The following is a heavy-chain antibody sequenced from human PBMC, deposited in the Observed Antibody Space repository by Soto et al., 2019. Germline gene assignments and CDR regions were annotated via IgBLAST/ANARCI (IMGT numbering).Heavy chain of an antibody. J-gene: IGHJ4*02. V-gene: IGHV4-59*08. CDR1: GGSISGYY. CDR3: PRRYVPCFGY. CDR2: IYYSGST. D-gene: IGHD2-2*01. Sequence: LETLSLTWTVAGGSISGYYCRWIRQPPGKGLEWIGYIYYSGSTNYNPSLKSRVTISVDTSKNQFSLKLSSVTAADTSVYYCPRRYVPCFGYRAQGTFDPGSS.